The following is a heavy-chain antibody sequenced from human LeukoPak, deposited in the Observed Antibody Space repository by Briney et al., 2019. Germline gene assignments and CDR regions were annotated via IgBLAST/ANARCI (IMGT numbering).Heavy chain of an antibody. Sequence: SETLSLTCAVYGGSFSGYYWSWIRQPPGKGLEGIGEINHRGITNYNPSLKSRVTISVDTSKNQFPLKLSAVTAADTAVYYCARTIYGSGKKGYFQHWGQGTLVTVSS. CDR3: ARTIYGSGKKGYFQH. CDR2: INHRGIT. D-gene: IGHD3-10*01. V-gene: IGHV4-34*01. CDR1: GGSFSGYY. J-gene: IGHJ1*01.